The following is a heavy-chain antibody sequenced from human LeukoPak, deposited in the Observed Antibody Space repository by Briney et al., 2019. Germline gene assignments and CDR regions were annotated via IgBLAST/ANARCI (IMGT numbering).Heavy chain of an antibody. CDR1: GFNFSSHA. CDR3: ARGPYGSGSY. V-gene: IGHV3-30-3*01. CDR2: MSYDGTKQ. J-gene: IGHJ4*02. Sequence: PGRSLRLSCAASGFNFSSHAMHWVRQAPGKGLEWVAVMSYDGTKQYYADSAKGRFTISRDNSKSTLYLRMNSLRTEDTAVYYCARGPYGSGSYWGQGTLVTVSS. D-gene: IGHD3-10*01.